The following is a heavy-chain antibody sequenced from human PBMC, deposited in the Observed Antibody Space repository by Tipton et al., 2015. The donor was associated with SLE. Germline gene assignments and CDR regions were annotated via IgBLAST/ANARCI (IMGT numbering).Heavy chain of an antibody. D-gene: IGHD2-2*01. CDR1: GGSISSSSYY. Sequence: GLVKPSETLSLTCTVSGGSISSSSYYWGWIRQPPGKGLEWIGSIYYSGSTYYNPSLKSRVTISVDTSKSQFSLQLTSVTAADTAVYYCARDGYCSTSNCRTSGYMDVWGKGTMVNVSS. J-gene: IGHJ6*03. V-gene: IGHV4-39*07. CDR3: ARDGYCSTSNCRTSGYMDV. CDR2: IYYSGST.